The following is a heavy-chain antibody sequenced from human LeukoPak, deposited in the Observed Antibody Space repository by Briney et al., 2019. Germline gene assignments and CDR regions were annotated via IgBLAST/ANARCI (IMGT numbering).Heavy chain of an antibody. Sequence: GESLKISCETSGYSFTSNWIAWVRQKPGKGLEWMRIIYPGDSETRYSPSFQGQVTISADKAISTAYLQRSSLKASDTAMYYCARLTYYYDSSGYHDYWGQGTLVTVSS. CDR2: IYPGDSET. CDR3: ARLTYYYDSSGYHDY. CDR1: GYSFTSNW. V-gene: IGHV5-51*01. J-gene: IGHJ4*02. D-gene: IGHD3-22*01.